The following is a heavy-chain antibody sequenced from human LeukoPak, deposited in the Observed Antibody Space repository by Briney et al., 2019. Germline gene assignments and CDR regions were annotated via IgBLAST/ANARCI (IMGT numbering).Heavy chain of an antibody. CDR3: ARDRPGIAVAGDAFDI. CDR2: IQSRGST. J-gene: IGHJ3*02. CDR1: GGSISSYY. Sequence: PSETLSLTCTVSGGSISSYYWSWIRQPPGKGLEWIGYIQSRGSTNYNPSLKSRVTISVDTSKNQFSLKLRSVAAADTAVYYCARDRPGIAVAGDAFDIWGRGTMVIVSS. D-gene: IGHD6-19*01. V-gene: IGHV4-59*01.